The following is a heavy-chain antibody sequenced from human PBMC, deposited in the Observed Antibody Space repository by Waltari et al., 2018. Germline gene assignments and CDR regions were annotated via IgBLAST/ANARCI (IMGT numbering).Heavy chain of an antibody. D-gene: IGHD3-22*01. CDR1: GGTFSSYA. CDR3: ARVSLKHDSSGYYY. Sequence: QVQLVQSGAEVKKPGSSVKVSCKASGGTFSSYAISWVRHAPGQGLEWMGGIIPIFGTANYAQKFQGRVTITADESTSTAYMELSSLRSEDTAVYYCARVSLKHDSSGYYYWGQGTLVTVSS. CDR2: IIPIFGTA. J-gene: IGHJ4*02. V-gene: IGHV1-69*13.